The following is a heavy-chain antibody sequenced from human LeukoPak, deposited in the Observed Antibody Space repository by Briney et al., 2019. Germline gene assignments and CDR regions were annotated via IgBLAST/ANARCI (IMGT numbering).Heavy chain of an antibody. CDR1: GFTFSSYA. CDR2: ISGSGGHA. J-gene: IGHJ4*02. D-gene: IGHD1-26*01. Sequence: PGGSLRLSCAASGFTFSSYAMSWVRQAPEKGLEWVSVISGSGGHAYYADSVKGRFTISRDNSKNTLYLLMNSLRAEDTAIYYCAKSDSWIVGADRAPFDYWGQGTLVTVSS. CDR3: AKSDSWIVGADRAPFDY. V-gene: IGHV3-23*01.